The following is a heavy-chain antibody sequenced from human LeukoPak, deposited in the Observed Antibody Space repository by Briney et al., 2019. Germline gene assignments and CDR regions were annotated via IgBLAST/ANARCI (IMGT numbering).Heavy chain of an antibody. D-gene: IGHD2-2*01. CDR1: GFTVSSNY. CDR2: IYGGGST. J-gene: IGHJ4*02. CDR3: ARVGVRYQLPY. Sequence: GGSLRLSCAASGFTVSSNYMSWVRQAPGKGLEWVSVIYGGGSTYYADSVKGRFTISRDNSKNTLYLQMNSLRAEDTAVYYCARVGVRYQLPYWGQGTLVTVSS. V-gene: IGHV3-66*01.